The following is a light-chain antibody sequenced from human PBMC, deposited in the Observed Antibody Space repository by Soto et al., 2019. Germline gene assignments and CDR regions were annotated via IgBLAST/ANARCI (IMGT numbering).Light chain of an antibody. CDR2: GAS. CDR1: QSVASN. CDR3: QQYNNRPPRT. J-gene: IGKJ1*01. Sequence: EIVMSQSPATLPVSPGERATLSCRASQSVASNLAWYQQKPGQAPRLLIYGASIRATGIPARFSGSGSGTEFTLTITSLQSEDFAVYYCQQYNNRPPRTFGQGTKVHI. V-gene: IGKV3-15*01.